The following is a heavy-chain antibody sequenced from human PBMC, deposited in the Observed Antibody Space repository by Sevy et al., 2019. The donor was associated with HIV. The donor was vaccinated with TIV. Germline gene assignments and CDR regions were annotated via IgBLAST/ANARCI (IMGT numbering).Heavy chain of an antibody. CDR2: ISSSSSYI. Sequence: GGSLRLSCAASGFTFSSYSMNWVRQAPGKGLEWVSSISSSSSYIYYADSVKGRFTISRGNAKNSLYLQMNSLRAEDTAVYYCARVFSRGSGYYYGYYYYGMDVWGQGTTVTVSS. V-gene: IGHV3-21*01. CDR1: GFTFSSYS. CDR3: ARVFSRGSGYYYGYYYYGMDV. D-gene: IGHD3-22*01. J-gene: IGHJ6*02.